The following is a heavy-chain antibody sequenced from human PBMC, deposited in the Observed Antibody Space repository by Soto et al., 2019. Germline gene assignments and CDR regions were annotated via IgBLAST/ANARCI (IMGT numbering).Heavy chain of an antibody. J-gene: IGHJ4*02. CDR1: GYTFTKFH. D-gene: IGHD2-21*01. CDR3: ARGPIAMYYLAH. V-gene: IGHV1-46*01. CDR2: IAPSGGST. Sequence: ASVKVSCKASGYTFTKFHLHWVRLAPGQGLEWMGMIAPSGGSTSYAQKFQGRVTMTRDTSTSTVYMELSSLRSEDTAVYYCARGPIAMYYLAHWGRGTLVTVSS.